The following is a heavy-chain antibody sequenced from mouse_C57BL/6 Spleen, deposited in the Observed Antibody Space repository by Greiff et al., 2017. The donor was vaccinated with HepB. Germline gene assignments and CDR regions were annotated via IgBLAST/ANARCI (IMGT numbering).Heavy chain of an antibody. CDR1: GYAFSSYW. J-gene: IGHJ2*01. Sequence: LVESGAELVKPGASVKISCKASGYAFSSYWMNWVKQRPGKGLEWIGQIYPGDGDTNYNGKFKGKATLTADKSSSTAYMQLSSLTSEDSAVYFCARSDGSSYGDYWGQGTTLTVSS. CDR3: ARSDGSSYGDY. V-gene: IGHV1-80*01. CDR2: IYPGDGDT. D-gene: IGHD1-1*01.